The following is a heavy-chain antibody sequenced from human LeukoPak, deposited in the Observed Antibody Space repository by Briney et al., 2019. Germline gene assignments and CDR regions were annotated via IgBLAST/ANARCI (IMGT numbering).Heavy chain of an antibody. Sequence: SQTLSLTCTVAGGSSSSGGYYWSWIRKHPGKGLEWIGYIYYSGSTYYNPSLKSRVTISVDTSKNQFSLKLSSVTAADTAVYYCARGSSTSWGRFDPWGQGTLVTVSS. CDR1: GGSSSSGGYY. CDR3: ARGSSTSWGRFDP. D-gene: IGHD2-2*01. J-gene: IGHJ5*02. CDR2: IYYSGST. V-gene: IGHV4-31*03.